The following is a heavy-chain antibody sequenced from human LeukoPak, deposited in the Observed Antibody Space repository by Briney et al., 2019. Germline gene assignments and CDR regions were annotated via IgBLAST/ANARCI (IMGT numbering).Heavy chain of an antibody. CDR3: ARRAVRGVVIKYYYGMDV. D-gene: IGHD3-10*01. Sequence: PGGSLRLSCAASGFTFSDYYMSWIRQAPGKGLEGVSYISSSGSTIYYADSVKGRFTISRDNAKNSLYLQMNSLRAEDTAVYYCARRAVRGVVIKYYYGMDVWGQGTTVTVSS. V-gene: IGHV3-11*01. CDR1: GFTFSDYY. J-gene: IGHJ6*02. CDR2: ISSSGSTI.